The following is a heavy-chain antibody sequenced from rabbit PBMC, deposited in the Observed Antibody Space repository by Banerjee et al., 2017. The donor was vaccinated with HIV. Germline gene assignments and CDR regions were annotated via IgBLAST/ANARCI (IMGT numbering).Heavy chain of an antibody. V-gene: IGHV1S40*01. D-gene: IGHD7-1*01. CDR2: IYTGDDST. CDR3: ARNIAGYPGYGDATAYGMDL. J-gene: IGHJ6*01. CDR1: GFSFSRGYW. Sequence: QSLEESGGDLVKPGTSLTLTCTASGFSFSRGYWMCWVRQAPGKGLEWIACIYTGDDSTYYATWAKGRFTISKTSSTTVTLQMTSLTAADTATYFCARNIAGYPGYGDATAYGMDLWGPGTLVTIS.